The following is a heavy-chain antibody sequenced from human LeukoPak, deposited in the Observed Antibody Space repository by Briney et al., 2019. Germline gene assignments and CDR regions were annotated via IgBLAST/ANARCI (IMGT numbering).Heavy chain of an antibody. CDR2: ISAYNGNT. Sequence: ASVKVSCKASGCTFTSYGISWVRQAPGQGLEWMGWISAYNGNTNYAQKLQGRVTMTTDTSTSTAYMELRSLRSDDTAVYYCARVWTVVTLRSWYYMDVWGKGTTVTVSS. V-gene: IGHV1-18*01. CDR1: GCTFTSYG. D-gene: IGHD4-23*01. CDR3: ARVWTVVTLRSWYYMDV. J-gene: IGHJ6*03.